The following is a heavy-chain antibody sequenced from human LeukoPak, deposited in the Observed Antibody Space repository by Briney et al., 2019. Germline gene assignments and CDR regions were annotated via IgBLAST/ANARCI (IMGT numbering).Heavy chain of an antibody. Sequence: KPGGSLRLSCAASGFTFSSYNMNWVRQAPGKGLEWVSSITSSCSYIYYADSVKGRFTISRDNAKNSLYLQMNGLRADDTAVYYCARDPTYYYDSSGYNYFDYWGQGTLVTVSS. CDR3: ARDPTYYYDSSGYNYFDY. J-gene: IGHJ4*02. CDR1: GFTFSSYN. V-gene: IGHV3-21*01. CDR2: ITSSCSYI. D-gene: IGHD3-22*01.